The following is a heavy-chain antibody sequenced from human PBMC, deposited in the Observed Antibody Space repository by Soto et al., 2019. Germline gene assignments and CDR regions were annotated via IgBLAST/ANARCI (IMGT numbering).Heavy chain of an antibody. CDR1: GATFSSYA. J-gene: IGHJ5*02. CDR2: IIPIFGTA. V-gene: IGHV1-69*13. D-gene: IGHD6-19*01. Sequence: SVKVSCKASGATFSSYAISWVRQAPGQGLEWMGGIIPIFGTANYAQKFQGRVTITADESTSTAYMELSSLRSEDTAVYYCARSEAVAGPKRNSWFDPSGQATLGTVS. CDR3: ARSEAVAGPKRNSWFDP.